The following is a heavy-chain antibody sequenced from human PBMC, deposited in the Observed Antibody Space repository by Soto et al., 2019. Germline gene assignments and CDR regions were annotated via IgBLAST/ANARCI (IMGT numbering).Heavy chain of an antibody. CDR2: INAGNGNT. CDR3: AREDVYFSSTSCPSPDYYYYGMDV. J-gene: IGHJ6*02. CDR1: GYTFTSYD. D-gene: IGHD2-2*01. Sequence: AASVKVSCKASGYTFTSYDMHWVRQAPGQRLEWMGWINAGNGNTKYSQTFQGRVTITRDTSASTDYMELSSLRSEDTAVYYCAREDVYFSSTSCPSPDYYYYGMDVWGQGTTVTVSS. V-gene: IGHV1-3*01.